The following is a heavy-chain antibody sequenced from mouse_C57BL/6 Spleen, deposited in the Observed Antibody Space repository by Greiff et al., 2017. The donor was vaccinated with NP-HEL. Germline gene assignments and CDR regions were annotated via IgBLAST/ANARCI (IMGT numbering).Heavy chain of an antibody. V-gene: IGHV5-4*01. CDR2: ISDGGSYT. D-gene: IGHD1-1*01. CDR3: ARVFGSSYAMDY. CDR1: GFTFSSYA. J-gene: IGHJ4*01. Sequence: EVHLVESGGGLVKPGGSLKLSCAASGFTFSSYAMSWVRQTPEKRLEWVATISDGGSYTYYPDNVKGRFTISRDNAKNNLYLQMSHLKSEDTAMYYCARVFGSSYAMDYWGQGTSVTVSS.